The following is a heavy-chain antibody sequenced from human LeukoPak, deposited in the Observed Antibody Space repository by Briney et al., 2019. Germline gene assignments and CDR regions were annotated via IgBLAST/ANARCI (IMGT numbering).Heavy chain of an antibody. CDR2: INPNSGGT. D-gene: IGHD6-13*01. J-gene: IGHJ5*02. V-gene: IGHV1-2*02. CDR1: GYTFTGYY. CDR3: ARESEQLVLDNWFDP. Sequence: GASVKVSCKASGYTFTGYYMHWVRQAPGQGLEWMGWINPNSGGTNYAQKFQGRVTMTRDTSISTAYMELSRLRSDDTAVYYCARESEQLVLDNWFDPWGQGTLVTVSS.